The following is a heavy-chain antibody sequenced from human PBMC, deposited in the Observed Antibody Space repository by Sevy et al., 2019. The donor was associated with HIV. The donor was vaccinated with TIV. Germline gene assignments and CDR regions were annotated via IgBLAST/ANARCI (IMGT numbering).Heavy chain of an antibody. J-gene: IGHJ6*03. D-gene: IGHD3-10*01. Sequence: GGSLRLSCAASGFTFSSYGMHWVRQAPGKGLEWVAVIWYDGSNKYYADSVKDRFTMSRDNSKNMLYLQMNSLRAEDSAVYYCATSDYYGSGGCYYYYYLDVWGKGTTVTVSS. CDR3: ATSDYYGSGGCYYYYYLDV. CDR2: IWYDGSNK. V-gene: IGHV3-33*01. CDR1: GFTFSSYG.